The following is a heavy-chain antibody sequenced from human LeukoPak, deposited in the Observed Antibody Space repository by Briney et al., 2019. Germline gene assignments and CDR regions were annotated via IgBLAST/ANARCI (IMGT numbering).Heavy chain of an antibody. V-gene: IGHV3-30*18. J-gene: IGHJ4*02. D-gene: IGHD3-16*01. CDR1: GFTFSSSG. CDR3: AKGWGLWGDY. Sequence: GRSLRLSCAASGFTFSSSGMHWVRQAPGKGLEWVAVISYDGSSEYYSDSVKGRFTISRDNSKNTLYLQMNSLRAEDTAVYYYAKGWGLWGDYWGQGTLVTVSS. CDR2: ISYDGSSE.